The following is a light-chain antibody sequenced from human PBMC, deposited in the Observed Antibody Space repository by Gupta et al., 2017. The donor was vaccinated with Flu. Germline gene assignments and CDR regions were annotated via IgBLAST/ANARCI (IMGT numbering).Light chain of an antibody. CDR3: RQSYNSPWT. CDR1: QNIINY. Sequence: DIQMTPSPSSLSSSVGDRVTVSCRASQNIINYLSWYQQKPGKAPKLLIFAASSLQSGVPSRFGGDGSGTDFTLTISNIQPEDFATYYCRQSYNSPWTFGQGTKVEFK. J-gene: IGKJ1*01. V-gene: IGKV1-39*01. CDR2: AAS.